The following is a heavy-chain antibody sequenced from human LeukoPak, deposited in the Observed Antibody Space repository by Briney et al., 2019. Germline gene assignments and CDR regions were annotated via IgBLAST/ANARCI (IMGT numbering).Heavy chain of an antibody. D-gene: IGHD4-11*01. CDR1: GFTFDDYG. CDR3: ARDLLGHTTLPTVTAYYFDY. J-gene: IGHJ4*02. Sequence: PGGSLRLSCAASGFTFDDYGMSWVRQAPGKGLEWVSGINWNGGSTGYADSVKGRFTISRDNAKNSLYLQMNSLRAEDTALYYCARDLLGHTTLPTVTAYYFDYWGQGTLVTVSS. CDR2: INWNGGST. V-gene: IGHV3-20*04.